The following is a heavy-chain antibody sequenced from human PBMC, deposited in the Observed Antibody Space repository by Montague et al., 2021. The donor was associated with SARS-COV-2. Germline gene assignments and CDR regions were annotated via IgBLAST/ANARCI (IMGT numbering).Heavy chain of an antibody. CDR3: ARDVRDCYGSGSYYRQRSHYYYYYGMDV. CDR2: ISSSSSTI. Sequence: SLRLSCPASGFTFSSYSMNWVRQAPGKGLEWVSYISSSSSTIYCADSVKGRFTISRDNAKNSLYLQMNSLRDEDTAVYYCARDVRDCYGSGSYYRQRSHYYYYYGMDVWGQGTTVTVSS. CDR1: GFTFSSYS. J-gene: IGHJ6*02. V-gene: IGHV3-48*02. D-gene: IGHD3-10*01.